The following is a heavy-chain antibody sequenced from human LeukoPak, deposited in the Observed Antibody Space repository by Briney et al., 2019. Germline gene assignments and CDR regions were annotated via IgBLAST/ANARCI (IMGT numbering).Heavy chain of an antibody. Sequence: GGSLRLSCAASGFTVSGDYMSWVRQAPGKGLEWVAVIFGAATTYYADSVRGRFTISRDNSKNTLYLQMNSLRAEDTAVYYCARAIQFGGYFDYWGQGTLVTFST. CDR2: IFGAATT. J-gene: IGHJ4*02. V-gene: IGHV3-53*01. CDR1: GFTVSGDY. CDR3: ARAIQFGGYFDY. D-gene: IGHD3-3*01.